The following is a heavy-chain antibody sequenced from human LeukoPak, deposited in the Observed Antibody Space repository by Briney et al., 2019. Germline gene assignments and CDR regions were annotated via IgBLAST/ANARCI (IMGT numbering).Heavy chain of an antibody. Sequence: GGSLRLSCAASGFTFSSYWMTWVRQAPGKGLEWVANIKQDGSEKNYVDSVKGRFTISRDNAKSSLYLQMNSLRADDTAVYYCARESFAARWDWGQGTLVTVSS. J-gene: IGHJ4*02. CDR1: GFTFSSYW. V-gene: IGHV3-7*01. CDR2: IKQDGSEK. D-gene: IGHD6-6*01. CDR3: ARESFAARWD.